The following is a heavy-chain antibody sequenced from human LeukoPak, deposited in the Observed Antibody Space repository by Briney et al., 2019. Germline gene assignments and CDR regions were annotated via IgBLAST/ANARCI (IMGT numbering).Heavy chain of an antibody. CDR2: ISAIGGTT. CDR3: ARAPRGKFADFDL. Sequence: GGSLRLSCAASGFTLGYFAMTWVRQAPGKGLEWVSTISAIGGTTNYADSVKGRFTISRDNSKNTVWLQMHSLRADDTALYYCARAPRGKFADFDLWGRGTLVTVSS. J-gene: IGHJ2*01. V-gene: IGHV3-23*01. CDR1: GFTLGYFA.